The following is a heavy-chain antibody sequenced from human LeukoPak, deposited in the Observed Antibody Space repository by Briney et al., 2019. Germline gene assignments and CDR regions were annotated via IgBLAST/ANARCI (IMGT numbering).Heavy chain of an antibody. CDR1: GGSFSGYY. CDR2: INRSGST. D-gene: IGHD6-19*01. Sequence: SETLSLTCTVYGGSFSGYYWSWIRQPPGKGLEWIGVINRSGSTNYNPSLNSRVTISVDPSKNQFSQKLSSVTAADTAVYYCARFTVAGTRFFDYWGQGTLVTVSS. CDR3: ARFTVAGTRFFDY. V-gene: IGHV4-34*01. J-gene: IGHJ4*02.